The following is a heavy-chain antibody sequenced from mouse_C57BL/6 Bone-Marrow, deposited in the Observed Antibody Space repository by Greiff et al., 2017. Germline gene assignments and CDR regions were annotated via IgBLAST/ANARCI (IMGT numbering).Heavy chain of an antibody. CDR2: IYPRSGNT. Sequence: VKLLESGAELARPGASVKLSCKASGYTFTSYGISWVKQRTGQGLEWIGEIYPRSGNTYYNEKFKGKATLTADKSSSTAYMELRSLTSEDSAVYFCARRVYYGNHGGVFDYWGQGTTLTVSS. CDR3: ARRVYYGNHGGVFDY. CDR1: GYTFTSYG. V-gene: IGHV1-81*01. D-gene: IGHD2-1*01. J-gene: IGHJ2*01.